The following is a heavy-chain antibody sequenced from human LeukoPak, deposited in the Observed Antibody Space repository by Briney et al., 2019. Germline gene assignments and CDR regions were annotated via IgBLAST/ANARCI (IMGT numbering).Heavy chain of an antibody. D-gene: IGHD3-22*01. V-gene: IGHV4-39*01. Sequence: SETLSLTCTVSGDSIRSTIYYWGWIRQPPGQGLERIGSIYYSGDTYYNPSLKGRVTIAVDTSKNQFSLKLNSVTAADTAVYYCARRKSFYDSSGYFDHWGRGTLVTVS. J-gene: IGHJ4*02. CDR1: GDSIRSTIYY. CDR2: IYYSGDT. CDR3: ARRKSFYDSSGYFDH.